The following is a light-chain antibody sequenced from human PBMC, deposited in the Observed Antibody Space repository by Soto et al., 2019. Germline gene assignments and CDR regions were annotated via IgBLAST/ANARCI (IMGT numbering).Light chain of an antibody. J-gene: IGKJ5*01. Sequence: EILLTQSAGTLSFSAVEGXTXSCRASQTVKKNYLAWYQQRPGQAPRLLIYAASSRATGIPDRFSGSGSGTDFTLTISRVEPEDIAVFYCQQYAESPITFGQGTRLEIK. CDR3: QQYAESPIT. V-gene: IGKV3-20*01. CDR2: AAS. CDR1: QTVKKNY.